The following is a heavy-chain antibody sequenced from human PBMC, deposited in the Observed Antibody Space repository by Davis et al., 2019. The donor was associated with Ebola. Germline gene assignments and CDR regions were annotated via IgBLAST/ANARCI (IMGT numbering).Heavy chain of an antibody. CDR3: ARLSPLGTTVDY. V-gene: IGHV4-39*01. CDR2: IHNSGST. Sequence: PSETLSLTCSVSGDSVSSDTYYWGWIRQPPGEGLEWIGRIHNSGSTYYNPSLRSQVTISVDSSKNQFSLKVTSVTAADMALYYCARLSPLGTTVDYWGQGILVTVSS. CDR1: GDSVSSDTYY. D-gene: IGHD1-7*01. J-gene: IGHJ4*02.